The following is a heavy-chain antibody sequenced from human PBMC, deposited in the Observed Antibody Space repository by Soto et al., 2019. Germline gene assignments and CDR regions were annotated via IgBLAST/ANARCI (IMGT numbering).Heavy chain of an antibody. CDR2: FDPEIDET. V-gene: IGHV1-24*01. J-gene: IGHJ4*02. CDR1: GYILSELS. CDR3: ATTPYSSAYQFDF. D-gene: IGHD3-22*01. Sequence: ASVKVSCRVSGYILSELSMHWVRQAPGKGLEWMGGFDPEIDETVYAQKFQGRVTMTKDSSTDTAYLELSSLRSEDTAVYYCATTPYSSAYQFDFWGQGTLVTVSS.